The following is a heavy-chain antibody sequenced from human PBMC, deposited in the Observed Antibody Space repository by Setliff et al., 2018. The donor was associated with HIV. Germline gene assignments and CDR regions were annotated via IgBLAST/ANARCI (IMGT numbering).Heavy chain of an antibody. V-gene: IGHV4-34*01. J-gene: IGHJ5*02. CDR3: ARIGSGWSVGWFDP. CDR1: GGSFSGYY. D-gene: IGHD6-13*01. CDR2: INHSGRT. Sequence: SETLSLTCAVYGGSFSGYYWSWIRQPPGKGLEWIGEINHSGRTIQSPSLGSRVTISIDTSKNQFSLKLRSVTAADTAVYYCARIGSGWSVGWFDPWGQGTLVTVSS.